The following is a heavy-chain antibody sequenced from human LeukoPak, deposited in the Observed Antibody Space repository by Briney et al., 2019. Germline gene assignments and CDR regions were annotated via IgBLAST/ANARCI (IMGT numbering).Heavy chain of an antibody. CDR2: IRYDGSNK. D-gene: IGHD3-3*01. V-gene: IGHV3-30*02. CDR1: GFTFSSYG. Sequence: AGGSLRRSCAASGFTFSSYGMHWVRQAPGKGLEWVAFIRYDGSNKYYADSVKGRFTISRDNSKNTLYLQMNSLRAEDTAVYYCAKEAEWAFDYWGQGTLVTVSS. CDR3: AKEAEWAFDY. J-gene: IGHJ4*02.